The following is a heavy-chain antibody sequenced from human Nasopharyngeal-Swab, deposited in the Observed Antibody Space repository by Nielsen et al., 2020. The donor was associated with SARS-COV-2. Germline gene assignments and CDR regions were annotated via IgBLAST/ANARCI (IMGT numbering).Heavy chain of an antibody. CDR2: INHSGST. D-gene: IGHD3-10*01. J-gene: IGHJ6*02. V-gene: IGHV4-34*01. CDR3: ARGVRLTRITMVRGPIESVYGMDV. CDR1: GWSFSGYY. Sequence: SETLSPTFAVYGWSFSGYYWSGTRQPPGKGLDWIGEINHSGSTNYNPSLKSRVTISVDTSKNQFSLKLSSVTAADTAVYYCARGVRLTRITMVRGPIESVYGMDVWGQGTTVTVSS.